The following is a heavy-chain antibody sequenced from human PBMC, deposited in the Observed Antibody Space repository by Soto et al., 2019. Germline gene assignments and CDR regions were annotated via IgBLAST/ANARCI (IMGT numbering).Heavy chain of an antibody. CDR1: GYTFTSYG. J-gene: IGHJ5*02. D-gene: IGHD4-17*01. Sequence: SVKVSCKASGYTFTSYGISWVRQAPGQGLEWMGWISAYNGNTNYAQKLQGRVTMTRDTSISTAYMELSRLRSDDTAVYYCARDRQTTVVTQPVDWFDPWGQGTLVTVSS. V-gene: IGHV1-18*01. CDR2: ISAYNGNT. CDR3: ARDRQTTVVTQPVDWFDP.